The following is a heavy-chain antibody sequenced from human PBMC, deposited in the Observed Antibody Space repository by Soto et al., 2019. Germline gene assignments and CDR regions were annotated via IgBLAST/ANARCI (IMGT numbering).Heavy chain of an antibody. CDR3: ARASYCSGGSCYPYFDY. V-gene: IGHV4-59*01. Sequence: SETLSLTCTVSGGSISSYYWSWIRQPPGKGLEWIGYIYYSGSTNYNPSLKSRVTISVDTSKNQFSLKLSSVTAADTAVYYCARASYCSGGSCYPYFDYWGQGTLVTVSS. CDR2: IYYSGST. CDR1: GGSISSYY. J-gene: IGHJ4*02. D-gene: IGHD2-15*01.